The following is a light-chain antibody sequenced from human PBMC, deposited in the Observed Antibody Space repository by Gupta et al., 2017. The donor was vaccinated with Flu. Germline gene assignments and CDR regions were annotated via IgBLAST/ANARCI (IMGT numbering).Light chain of an antibody. CDR2: EVS. Sequence: QSALTQPASVSGSPGQSITISCTGTTIDVGGYDYVSWFQQHPGKAPKLMIYEVSNRASGVSSRFSGSKSGNAASLTISGLQAEDEADYYYCSSFTSTNTWVFGGGTKLTVL. CDR3: SSFTSTNTWV. CDR1: TIDVGGYDY. J-gene: IGLJ3*02. V-gene: IGLV2-14*01.